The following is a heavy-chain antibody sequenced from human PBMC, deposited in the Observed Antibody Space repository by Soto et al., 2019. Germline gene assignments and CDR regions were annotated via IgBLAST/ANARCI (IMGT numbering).Heavy chain of an antibody. V-gene: IGHV3-30*18. CDR2: ISYDGSNK. Sequence: PGGSLRLSCAASGFTFSIYGMHWFRQAPGKGLEWVAVISYDGSNKYYADSVKGRFTISKDNSKNTLYLQMNSLRAEDTAVYYCAKPYDYGGNSQPTDPLRGSGMDVWGQGTTVTVSS. CDR1: GFTFSIYG. D-gene: IGHD4-17*01. CDR3: AKPYDYGGNSQPTDPLRGSGMDV. J-gene: IGHJ6*02.